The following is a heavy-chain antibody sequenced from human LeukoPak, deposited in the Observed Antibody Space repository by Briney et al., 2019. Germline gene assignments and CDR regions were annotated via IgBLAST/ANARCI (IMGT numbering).Heavy chain of an antibody. CDR3: ARGPTNGQAFDY. V-gene: IGHV3-7*01. D-gene: IGHD2-8*01. CDR1: GFTFRSSW. CDR2: IREDGSEK. J-gene: IGHJ4*02. Sequence: GGSLRLSCAAPGFTFRSSWMTWVRQAPGKGLEWVASIREDGSEKTSVDSVKGRFTISRDNTKNSLYLQMDSLRAEDTAVYYCARGPTNGQAFDYWGQGTLVSVSS.